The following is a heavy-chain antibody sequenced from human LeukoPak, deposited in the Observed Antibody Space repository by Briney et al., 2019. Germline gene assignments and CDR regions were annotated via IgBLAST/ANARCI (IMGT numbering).Heavy chain of an antibody. J-gene: IGHJ4*02. Sequence: GGSLRLSCAASEFTFSRYAMNWVRQAPGKGLEWVSTISGTGGHTYYADSVKGRFTISRDDSKNTLYLQMNSLRAEDTAVYYCAKFKDAVIQLWSPSDYWGQGTLVTVSS. CDR2: ISGTGGHT. V-gene: IGHV3-23*01. CDR3: AKFKDAVIQLWSPSDY. CDR1: EFTFSRYA. D-gene: IGHD5-18*01.